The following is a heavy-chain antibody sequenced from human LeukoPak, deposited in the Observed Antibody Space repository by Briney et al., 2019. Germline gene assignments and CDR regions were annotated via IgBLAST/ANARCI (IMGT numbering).Heavy chain of an antibody. CDR3: ATVGYSGSSRPLLY. J-gene: IGHJ4*02. CDR2: FDPEDGET. CDR1: GYTLTELS. Sequence: ASVKVSCKVSGYTLTELSMHWVRQAPGKGLEWMGGFDPEDGETIYAQKFQGRVTMTEDTSTDTAYMELSSLRSEDTAVYYCATVGYSGSSRPLLYWGQGTLVTVSS. D-gene: IGHD1-26*01. V-gene: IGHV1-24*01.